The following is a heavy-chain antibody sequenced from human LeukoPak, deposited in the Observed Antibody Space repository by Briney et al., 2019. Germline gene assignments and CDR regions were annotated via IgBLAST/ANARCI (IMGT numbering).Heavy chain of an antibody. CDR1: GVSFSGYY. Sequence: SETLSLTCAVYGVSFSGYYWSWIRQPPGKGLEWIGEINHSGSTNYNPSLKSRVTISVDTSKNQFSLKLSSVTAADTAVYYCARVADYLRKFDYWGQGTLVTVSS. D-gene: IGHD4/OR15-4a*01. V-gene: IGHV4-34*01. J-gene: IGHJ4*02. CDR2: INHSGST. CDR3: ARVADYLRKFDY.